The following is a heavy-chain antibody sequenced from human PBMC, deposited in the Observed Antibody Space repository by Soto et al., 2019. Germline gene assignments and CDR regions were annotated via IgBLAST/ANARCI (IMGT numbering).Heavy chain of an antibody. D-gene: IGHD3-22*01. CDR3: ARDIYYDSSGISGGDY. J-gene: IGHJ4*02. CDR2: ISAYNGNT. V-gene: IGHV1-18*01. CDR1: GYTFTSYG. Sequence: QVQLVQSGAEVKKPGASVKVSCKASGYTFTSYGISWVRQAPGQGLEWMGWISAYNGNTNYAQKLQGRVTMTTDTSTSTAYMEVRSLRSDGTAVYYFARDIYYDSSGISGGDYWGQGTLVTVSS.